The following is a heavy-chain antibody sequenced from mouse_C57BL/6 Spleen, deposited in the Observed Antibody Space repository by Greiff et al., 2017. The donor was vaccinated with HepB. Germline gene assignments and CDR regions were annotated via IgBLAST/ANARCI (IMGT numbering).Heavy chain of an antibody. CDR1: GFTFSDYY. CDR2: INYDGSST. CDR3: AREGDGYYSYFDY. J-gene: IGHJ2*01. D-gene: IGHD2-3*01. Sequence: EVKLVESEGGLVQPGSSMKLSCTASGFTFSDYYMAWVRQVPEKGLEWVANINYDGSSTYYLDSLKSRFIISRDNAKNILYLQMSSLKSEDTATYYCAREGDGYYSYFDYWGQGTTLTVSS. V-gene: IGHV5-16*01.